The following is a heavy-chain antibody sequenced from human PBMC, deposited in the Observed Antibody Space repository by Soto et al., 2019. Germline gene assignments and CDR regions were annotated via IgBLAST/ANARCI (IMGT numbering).Heavy chain of an antibody. CDR2: ISAYNGNT. J-gene: IGHJ6*03. V-gene: IGHV1-18*01. CDR1: GYTFTSYG. CDR3: ARKKEDCSSTSCYNYYYYMDV. Sequence: ASVKVSCKASGYTFTSYGISWVRQAPGQGLEWMGWISAYNGNTNYAQKLQGRVTMTTDTSTSTAYMELRSLRSDDTAVYYCARKKEDCSSTSCYNYYYYMDVWGKGTTVTVSS. D-gene: IGHD2-2*02.